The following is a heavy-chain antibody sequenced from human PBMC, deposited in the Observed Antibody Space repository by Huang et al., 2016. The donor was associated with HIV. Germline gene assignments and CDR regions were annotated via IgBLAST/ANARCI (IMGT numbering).Heavy chain of an antibody. J-gene: IGHJ4*02. CDR1: GGSTSGYY. CDR3: ARTSYYYDSSDYYS. D-gene: IGHD3-22*01. CDR2: INHSGST. Sequence: QVQLQQWGAGLLKPSETLSITCAVYGGSTSGYYWSWIRQPPGKGLEWSGEINHSGSTNYNPSLKSRVTISVDTSKNQFSLKLSSVTAADTAVYYCARTSYYYDSSDYYSWGQGTLVTVSS. V-gene: IGHV4-34*01.